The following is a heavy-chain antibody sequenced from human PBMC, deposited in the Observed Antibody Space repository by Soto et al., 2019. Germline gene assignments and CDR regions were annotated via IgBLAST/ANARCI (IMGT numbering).Heavy chain of an antibody. J-gene: IGHJ4*02. CDR1: GGTCSDLA. V-gene: IGHV1-69*01. D-gene: IGHD5-12*01. Sequence: QVHLVQSGAEVKKPGSSVRVSCKTSGGTCSDLAFSWVRQAPRPGLAWVGGIIPLVGAPNYAREFQGRVTISEDESSSTVYRAWRRLRSEDTAVYYWASERVAEMATGGYFATWGQGTLVTVSS. CDR3: ASERVAEMATGGYFAT. CDR2: IIPLVGAP.